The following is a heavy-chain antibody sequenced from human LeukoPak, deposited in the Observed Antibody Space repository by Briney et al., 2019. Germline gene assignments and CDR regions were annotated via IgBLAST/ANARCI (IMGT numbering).Heavy chain of an antibody. D-gene: IGHD6-6*01. Sequence: PGGSLRLSCAASEFTFSIYEMNWVRQAPGKGLEWVSYISSSGSTIYYADSVKGRFTISRDNAKNSLYLQMNSLRAEDTAVYYCARDPRSSGYFDYWGQGTLVTVSS. J-gene: IGHJ4*02. V-gene: IGHV3-48*03. CDR2: ISSSGSTI. CDR3: ARDPRSSGYFDY. CDR1: EFTFSIYE.